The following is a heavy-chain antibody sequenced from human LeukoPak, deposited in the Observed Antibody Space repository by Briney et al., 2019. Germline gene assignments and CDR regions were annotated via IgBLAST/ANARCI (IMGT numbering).Heavy chain of an antibody. CDR3: ARTRAISIAVGMNYFDY. D-gene: IGHD6-19*01. CDR1: GFTFSSYA. V-gene: IGHV3-30-3*01. CDR2: ISYDGSNK. J-gene: IGHJ4*02. Sequence: HPGRSLRLSCAASGFTFSSYAMHWVRQAPGKGLEWVAVISYDGSNKYYADSVKGRFTISRDNSKNTLYLQMNSLRAEDTAVYYCARTRAISIAVGMNYFDYWGQGTLVTVSS.